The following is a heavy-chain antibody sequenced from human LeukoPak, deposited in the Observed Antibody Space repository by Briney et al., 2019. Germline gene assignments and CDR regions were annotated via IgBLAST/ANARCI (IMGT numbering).Heavy chain of an antibody. Sequence: GGSLRLSCAASGFTFSSYAMSWVRQAPGKGLEWVSAISGGGGSTYYADSVKGRFAISRDNSKNTLYLQMNSLRAEDTAVYYCAKGRLRSFPYYFDYWGQGTLVTVSS. J-gene: IGHJ4*02. V-gene: IGHV3-23*01. CDR2: ISGGGGST. D-gene: IGHD4-17*01. CDR3: AKGRLRSFPYYFDY. CDR1: GFTFSSYA.